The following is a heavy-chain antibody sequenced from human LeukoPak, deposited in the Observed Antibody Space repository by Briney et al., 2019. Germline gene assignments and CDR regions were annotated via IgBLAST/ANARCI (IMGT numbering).Heavy chain of an antibody. Sequence: PGGSLRLSCAASGFTFSSYEMNWVRQAPGKGLEWVSYISGSGSTIYYADSVKGRFTISRDNAKNSLYLQMNSLRAEDTAVYYCARETRPKGFYWGQGTLVTVSS. J-gene: IGHJ4*02. CDR2: ISGSGSTI. CDR1: GFTFSSYE. CDR3: ARETRPKGFY. V-gene: IGHV3-48*03.